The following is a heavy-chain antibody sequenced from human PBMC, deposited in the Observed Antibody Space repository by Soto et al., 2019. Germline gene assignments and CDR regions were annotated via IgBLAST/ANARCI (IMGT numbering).Heavy chain of an antibody. CDR3: SRFAEYLGFDY. CDR1: GFAFSGSA. J-gene: IGHJ4*02. CDR2: IRNKADNYAT. D-gene: IGHD3-16*01. Sequence: GGSLRLSCAASGFAFSGSAMHWVRQASGKGLEWVGRIRNKADNYATAYAASVKGRFTIYRDDSKNTAYLQMNSLKTEDTAVYYCSRFAEYLGFDYWGQGTLVTVSS. V-gene: IGHV3-73*01.